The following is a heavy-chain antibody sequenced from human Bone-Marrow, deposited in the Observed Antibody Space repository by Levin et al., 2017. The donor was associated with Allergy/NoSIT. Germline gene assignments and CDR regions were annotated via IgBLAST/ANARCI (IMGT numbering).Heavy chain of an antibody. CDR3: ARGGFVTRDSSGWYAPQLPHYYDYGMDV. CDR2: IGTAGDT. CDR1: GFTFSSYD. Sequence: GGSLRLSCAASGFTFSSYDMHWVRQATGKGLEWVSAIGTAGDTYYPGSVKGRFTISRENAKNSLYLQMNSLRAGDTAVYYCARGGFVTRDSSGWYAPQLPHYYDYGMDVWGQGTTVTVSS. V-gene: IGHV3-13*01. D-gene: IGHD6-19*01. J-gene: IGHJ6*02.